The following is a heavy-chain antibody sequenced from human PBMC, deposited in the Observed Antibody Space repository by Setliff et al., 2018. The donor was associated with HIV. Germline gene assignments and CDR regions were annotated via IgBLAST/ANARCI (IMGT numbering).Heavy chain of an antibody. CDR1: GYNFVKYG. Sequence: ASVKVSCKASGYNFVKYGISWVRQAPRQGSEWMGWISGYNAKTQYAQKVQGRVTMTTDTSTGTAYMELRSLRSDDTAVYFCAGQDYRYDGDIYQYYGLDVWGQGTTVTVSS. D-gene: IGHD3-10*01. V-gene: IGHV1-18*01. J-gene: IGHJ6*02. CDR2: ISGYNAKT. CDR3: AGQDYRYDGDIYQYYGLDV.